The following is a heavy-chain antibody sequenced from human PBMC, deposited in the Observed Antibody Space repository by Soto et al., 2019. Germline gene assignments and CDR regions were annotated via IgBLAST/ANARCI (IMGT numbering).Heavy chain of an antibody. CDR3: ARGRYSGMDV. CDR2: ISYDGSNK. CDR1: GFTFSSYA. J-gene: IGHJ6*02. D-gene: IGHD1-20*01. V-gene: IGHV3-30-3*01. Sequence: QVQLVESGGGVVQPGRSLRLSCAASGFTFSSYAMHWVRQAPGKGLEWVAVISYDGSNKYYADSVKGRFTISRDNSKNTRYLQMNSLRAEDTAVYYCARGRYSGMDVWGQGTTVTVSS.